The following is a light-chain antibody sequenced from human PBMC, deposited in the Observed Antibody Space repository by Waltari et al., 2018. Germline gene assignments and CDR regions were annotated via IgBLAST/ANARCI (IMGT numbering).Light chain of an antibody. CDR2: STS. J-gene: IGKJ1*01. V-gene: IGKV1-39*01. Sequence: DIQMTQSPPSLSLSVGDRVTFTCRASQNIGIYLNWYQCKPGNAHKLLIHSTSTLQRGVPSRFSASGSGTEYTLTINSLQPEDFATYYCQQTYGLPQTFGQGTTVDI. CDR3: QQTYGLPQT. CDR1: QNIGIY.